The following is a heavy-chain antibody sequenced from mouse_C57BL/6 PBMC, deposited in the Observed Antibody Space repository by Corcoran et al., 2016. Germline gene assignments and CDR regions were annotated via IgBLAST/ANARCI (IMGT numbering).Heavy chain of an antibody. J-gene: IGHJ3*01. V-gene: IGHV9-3*01. CDR2: INTYSGVP. CDR1: GYTFTTYG. Sequence: QIQLVQSGPELKKPGETVKISCKASGYTFTTYGMSWVKQAPGKGLKWMGWINTYSGVPTYADDFKGRFAFPLETPASTAYLQINNLKNEDKATYFCARDDYGSSSPFADWGQGTLVTVSA. D-gene: IGHD1-1*01. CDR3: ARDDYGSSSPFAD.